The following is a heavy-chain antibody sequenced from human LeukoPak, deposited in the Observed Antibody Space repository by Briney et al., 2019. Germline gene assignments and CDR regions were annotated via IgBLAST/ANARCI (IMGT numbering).Heavy chain of an antibody. CDR2: IYHSGST. V-gene: IGHV4-38-2*01. CDR1: DYSINIAYY. J-gene: IGHJ5*02. D-gene: IGHD3-10*01. Sequence: SETLSLTCAVSDYSINIAYYWGWIRRPPGKGLECIGSIYHSGSTYYNPSLKSRVTISVDTSKNQFSLKLSSVTAADTAIYYCARSSFGDRRDWFDPWGQGTLVTVSS. CDR3: ARSSFGDRRDWFDP.